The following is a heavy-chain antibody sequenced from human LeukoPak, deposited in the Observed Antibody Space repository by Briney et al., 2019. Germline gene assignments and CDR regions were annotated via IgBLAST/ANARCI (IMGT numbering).Heavy chain of an antibody. V-gene: IGHV3-53*01. CDR1: WFTASSNY. J-gene: IGHJ4*02. CDR2: IYSGGST. Sequence: GGSPRLSRAVSWFTASSNYMSWGRQAPRNGHDRGSVIYSGGSTYYADSVKARFTISRDNSKNTLYLQLNSLRGEATAVYYCARDLGQFVYWGEGSLVTVSS. CDR3: ARDLGQFVY.